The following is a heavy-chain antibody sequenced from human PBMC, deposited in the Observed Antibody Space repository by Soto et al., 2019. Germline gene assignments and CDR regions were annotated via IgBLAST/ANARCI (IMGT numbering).Heavy chain of an antibody. Sequence: WGSLRLSCAASGFTFSRYWMSWVRQAPGKGLEWVASIKEDGSEKYYVDSVKGRFTISRDNAKNSLSLQMKSRRAEDTAVYFCGREDSSGLYY. CDR1: GFTFSRYW. D-gene: IGHD3-22*01. V-gene: IGHV3-7*01. CDR2: IKEDGSEK. CDR3: GREDSSGLYY. J-gene: IGHJ6*01.